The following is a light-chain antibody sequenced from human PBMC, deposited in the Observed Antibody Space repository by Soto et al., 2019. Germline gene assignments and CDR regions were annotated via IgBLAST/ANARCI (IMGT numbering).Light chain of an antibody. CDR1: QSVVSSS. J-gene: IGKJ3*01. CDR3: QQSRA. CDR2: GAS. Sequence: EIMLSQSPVTLSLTPGERATLSCGASQSVVSSSLAWYQQNPGRAPRILIHGASSRATGIPDRFSGSGSGTDFTLTIRRLEPEDFAVYYCQQSRAFGPGTMLDI. V-gene: IGKV3-20*01.